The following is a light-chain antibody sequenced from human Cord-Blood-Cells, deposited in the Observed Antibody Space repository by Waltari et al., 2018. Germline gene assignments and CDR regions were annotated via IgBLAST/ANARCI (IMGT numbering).Light chain of an antibody. CDR2: EGS. Sequence: QSALTQPASVSGSPGQSITISCTGTRSDVGSYNLVSWYQQHPGKAPKLMIYEGSKRPSGVSNRFSGSNSGNTASLTSSGLQAEDEADYYCCSYAGSSTFVVFGGGTKLTVL. CDR1: RSDVGSYNL. V-gene: IGLV2-23*03. CDR3: CSYAGSSTFVV. J-gene: IGLJ3*02.